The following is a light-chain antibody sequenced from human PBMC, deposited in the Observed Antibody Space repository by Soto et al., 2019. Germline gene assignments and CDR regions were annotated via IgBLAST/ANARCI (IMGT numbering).Light chain of an antibody. CDR1: QTISSH. Sequence: DIQMTQSPSSLSASVGGRVTITCRASQTISSHLNWYQQKPGIAPKLLIYSASSLQSGVPSRFSGSGSGTDFTLTISTLQPEDFATYYCQQYYSTPITFGQGTRLEIK. J-gene: IGKJ5*01. V-gene: IGKV1-39*01. CDR2: SAS. CDR3: QQYYSTPIT.